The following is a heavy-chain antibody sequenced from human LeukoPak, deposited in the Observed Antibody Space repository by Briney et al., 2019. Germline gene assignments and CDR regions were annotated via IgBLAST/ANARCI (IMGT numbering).Heavy chain of an antibody. CDR3: ARPRSNSWYLVS. V-gene: IGHV3-23*01. J-gene: IGHJ4*02. D-gene: IGHD6-13*01. CDR1: GFTFSSYA. CDR2: IITTACST. Sequence: TGVSVTLSCAIWGFTFSSYAMRWVRHAPGKGREWVSTIITTACSTYYADSVKGRFTISRDNSKNTLYLQMNSRRAEDTAVYYRARPRSNSWYLVSWGQGTLVTVSS.